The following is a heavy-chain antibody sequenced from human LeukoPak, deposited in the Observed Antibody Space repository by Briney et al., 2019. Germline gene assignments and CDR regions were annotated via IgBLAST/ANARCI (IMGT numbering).Heavy chain of an antibody. CDR2: INPNSGGT. Sequence: ASVKVSCKASGYTFTGYYMHWVRQAPGQGLEWMGWINPNSGGTNYAQKFQGRVTMTRDTSISTAYMELSRLRSDDTAVYYCARAYCSSTSCYYLDYWGQGTLVTVSS. J-gene: IGHJ4*02. CDR3: ARAYCSSTSCYYLDY. D-gene: IGHD2-2*01. CDR1: GYTFTGYY. V-gene: IGHV1-2*02.